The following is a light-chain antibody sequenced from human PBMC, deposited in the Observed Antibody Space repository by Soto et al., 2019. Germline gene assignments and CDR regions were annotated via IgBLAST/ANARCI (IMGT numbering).Light chain of an antibody. CDR1: QGVRGN. V-gene: IGKV1-9*01. CDR3: QQIDDYPLT. J-gene: IGKJ4*01. CDR2: AAS. Sequence: DIPLTQSPSFLSASVGDRITITCRASQGVRGNLAWYQQKPGKAPKLLISAASSLQSGVPSRFSGSGSGTEFTLTISCLQPDDFATYYCQQIDDYPLTFGGGTKVEIK.